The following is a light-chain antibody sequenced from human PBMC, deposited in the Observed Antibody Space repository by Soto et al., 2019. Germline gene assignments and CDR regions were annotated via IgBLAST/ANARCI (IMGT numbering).Light chain of an antibody. CDR3: SSYTSSSTYV. CDR2: DVT. J-gene: IGLJ1*01. CDR1: SRDVGGYNY. V-gene: IGLV2-14*03. Sequence: QSVQTQSASVSGYPGQSIPISCTGTSRDVGGYNYVSWYQQHPGKAPQLMIYDVTNRPSGVSNRFSGSKSGYTASLTISGLQAEDEADYYCSSYTSSSTYVFGTGTKVT.